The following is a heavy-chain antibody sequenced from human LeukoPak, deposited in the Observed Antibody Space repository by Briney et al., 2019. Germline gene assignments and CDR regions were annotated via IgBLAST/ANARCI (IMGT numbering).Heavy chain of an antibody. CDR3: ARVGWYYDFWSGYQYNWFDP. CDR1: GYTFTGYY. D-gene: IGHD3-3*01. J-gene: IGHJ5*02. Sequence: ASVKVSCKASGYTFTGYYMHWVRQAPGQGLEWMGWINPNSGGTNYAQKFQGRVTMTRDTSISTAYMELSSLRSEDTAVYYCARVGWYYDFWSGYQYNWFDPWGQGTLVTVSS. V-gene: IGHV1-2*02. CDR2: INPNSGGT.